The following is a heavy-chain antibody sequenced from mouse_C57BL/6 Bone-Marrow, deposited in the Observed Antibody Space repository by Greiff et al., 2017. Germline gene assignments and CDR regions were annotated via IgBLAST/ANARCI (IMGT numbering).Heavy chain of an antibody. CDR3: ARHEDLHYAPSWFAY. Sequence: LEESGAELVKPGASVKLSCKASGYTFTEYTIHWVKQRSGQGLEWIGWFYPGSGSIKYNEKFKDKATLTADKSSSTVYMELSRLTSEDSAVYFCARHEDLHYAPSWFAYWGQGTLVTVSA. V-gene: IGHV1-62-2*01. CDR2: FYPGSGSI. D-gene: IGHD1-1*01. J-gene: IGHJ3*01. CDR1: GYTFTEYT.